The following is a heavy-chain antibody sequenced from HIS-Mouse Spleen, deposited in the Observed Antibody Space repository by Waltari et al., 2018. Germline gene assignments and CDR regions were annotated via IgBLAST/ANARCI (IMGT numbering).Heavy chain of an antibody. J-gene: IGHJ4*02. V-gene: IGHV4-39*01. CDR2: IYYSGST. CDR1: GGSISSSSYS. Sequence: QLQLQESGPGLVKPSETLSLTCTVSGGSISSSSYSWGWIRQPPGKGPEWIGSIYYSGSTYYNPSLKSRVTISVDTSKNQFSLKLSSVTAADTAVYYCARHEGQQLVTSLFDYWGQGTLVTVSS. CDR3: ARHEGQQLVTSLFDY. D-gene: IGHD6-13*01.